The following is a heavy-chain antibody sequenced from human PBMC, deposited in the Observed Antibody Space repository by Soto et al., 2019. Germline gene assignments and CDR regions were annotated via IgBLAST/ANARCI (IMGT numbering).Heavy chain of an antibody. J-gene: IGHJ6*02. CDR3: ASPTYDSNTHYYHGMDV. CDR2: IYSGGST. CDR1: GFTVSSNY. D-gene: IGHD3-16*01. V-gene: IGHV3-66*01. Sequence: GGSLRLSCAASGFTVSSNYMSWVRQAPGKGLEWVSVIYSGGSTYYADSVKGRFTISRDNSKNTLYLQMNSLRAEDTAVYYCASPTYDSNTHYYHGMDVWGQGTTVTVSS.